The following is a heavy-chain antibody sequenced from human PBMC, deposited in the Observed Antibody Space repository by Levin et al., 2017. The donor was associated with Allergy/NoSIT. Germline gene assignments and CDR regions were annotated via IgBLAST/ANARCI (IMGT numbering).Heavy chain of an antibody. CDR3: ATGYSSSYYSFVY. CDR2: ISRTGSRT. J-gene: IGHJ4*02. D-gene: IGHD1-26*01. Sequence: GGSLRLSCGVSGFTFSNNGMTWVRQAPGKGLEWVSSISRTGSRTYYADSVKGRFTISRDNSKNTLSLHMNSLRSEDTAVYHCATGYSSSYYSFVYWGQGILVTVSS. CDR1: GFTFSNNG. V-gene: IGHV3-23*01.